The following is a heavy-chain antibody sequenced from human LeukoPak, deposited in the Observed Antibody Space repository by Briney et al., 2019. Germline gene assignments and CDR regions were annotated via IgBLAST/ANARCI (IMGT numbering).Heavy chain of an antibody. CDR1: GGSIRSGGYY. D-gene: IGHD3-22*01. V-gene: IGHV4-31*03. CDR3: ARAGYDSSGYSTYYFDY. CDR2: IYYSGNA. J-gene: IGHJ4*02. Sequence: SETLSLTCIVSGGSIRSGGYYWSWIRQHPGKSLEWIGYIYYSGNAYYNPSLTSRVTISVDTSKNQFSLKLSSVTAADTAVYYCARAGYDSSGYSTYYFDYWGQGTLVTVSS.